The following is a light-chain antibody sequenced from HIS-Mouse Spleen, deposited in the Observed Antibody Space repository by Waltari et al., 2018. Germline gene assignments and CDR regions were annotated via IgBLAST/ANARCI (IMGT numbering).Light chain of an antibody. Sequence: GQSITISCTGTSSDVGGYNYVSWYQQHPGKAPKLMIYDVSNRPSGVSNRFSGSTFGNTASLTISWLQAEDEADYYCSSYTSSSTLVVFGGGTKLTVL. CDR1: SSDVGGYNY. J-gene: IGLJ2*01. V-gene: IGLV2-14*03. CDR2: DVS. CDR3: SSYTSSSTLVV.